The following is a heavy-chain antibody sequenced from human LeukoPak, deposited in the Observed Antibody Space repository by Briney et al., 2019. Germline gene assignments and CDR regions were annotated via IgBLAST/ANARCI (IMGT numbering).Heavy chain of an antibody. D-gene: IGHD2-2*01. CDR2: ISQTGDTI. Sequence: GGSLRLPRAASGFTFSDYYMTWIRQAPGKGLESVSYISQTGDTIYYADSVKGRFTISRDNAKNSLYLQMNSLRAEDTALYFCARTYCSSPSCHLLAVGYYLDSWGQGTLVTVSS. J-gene: IGHJ4*02. CDR1: GFTFSDYY. CDR3: ARTYCSSPSCHLLAVGYYLDS. V-gene: IGHV3-11*01.